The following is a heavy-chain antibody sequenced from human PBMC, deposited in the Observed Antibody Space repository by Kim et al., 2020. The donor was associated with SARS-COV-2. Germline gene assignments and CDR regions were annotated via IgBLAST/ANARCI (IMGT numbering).Heavy chain of an antibody. CDR3: ARRRDCSGGICYGMDV. Sequence: DSVQGRFTITRDNTKNSLYLQMNSLRDEDTAVYFCARRRDCSGGICYGMDVWGQGTTVTVSS. V-gene: IGHV3-7*01. J-gene: IGHJ6*02. D-gene: IGHD2-15*01.